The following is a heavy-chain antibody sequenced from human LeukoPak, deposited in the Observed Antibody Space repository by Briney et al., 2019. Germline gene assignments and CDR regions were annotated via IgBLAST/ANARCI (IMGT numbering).Heavy chain of an antibody. CDR3: AREASIAARQPGY. CDR2: INPNSGGT. Sequence: ASVKVSCKASGYTFTGYYMHWVRQAPGQGLEWMGRINPNSGGTNYAQKFQGRVTMTRDTSISTAHMELSRLRSDDTAVYYCAREASIAARQPGYWGQGTLVTVSS. V-gene: IGHV1-2*06. CDR1: GYTFTGYY. D-gene: IGHD6-6*01. J-gene: IGHJ4*02.